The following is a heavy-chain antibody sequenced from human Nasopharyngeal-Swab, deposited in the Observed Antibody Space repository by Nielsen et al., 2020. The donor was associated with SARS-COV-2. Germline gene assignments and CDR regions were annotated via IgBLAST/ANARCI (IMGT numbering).Heavy chain of an antibody. V-gene: IGHV3-30*02. J-gene: IGHJ4*02. CDR2: VPYDGTNT. CDR3: AKDRGGRSLDS. D-gene: IGHD3-16*01. Sequence: GESLKISCSASGFNFTSYAIHCVRQPPGKGLEWVAVVPYDGTNTFYADSVKGRFAISRDNSKSTVSLQMNSLRSEDTAVYYCAKDRGGRSLDSWGQGTLVTVSS. CDR1: GFNFTSYA.